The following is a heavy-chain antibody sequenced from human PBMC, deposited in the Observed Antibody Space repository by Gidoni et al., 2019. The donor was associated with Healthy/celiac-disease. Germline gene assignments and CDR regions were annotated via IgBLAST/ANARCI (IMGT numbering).Heavy chain of an antibody. Sequence: EVQLVESGGGLVQPGGSLRLSCAASGSTFSTYWMHWVRQAPGKGLVWVSRINSDGSSTSYADSVKGRFTISRDNAKNTLYLQMNSLRAEDTAVYYCARDPLFRQSAYNWFDPWGQGTLVTVSS. D-gene: IGHD3-10*02. CDR1: GSTFSTYW. CDR3: ARDPLFRQSAYNWFDP. J-gene: IGHJ5*02. V-gene: IGHV3-74*01. CDR2: INSDGSST.